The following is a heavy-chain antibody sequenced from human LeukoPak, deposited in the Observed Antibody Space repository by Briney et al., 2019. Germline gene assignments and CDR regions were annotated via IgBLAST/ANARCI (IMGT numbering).Heavy chain of an antibody. J-gene: IGHJ2*01. CDR3: ASLEEYYYDSSGRSWYFDL. CDR2: IYYSGST. CDR1: GGSISSYY. Sequence: SEALSLTCTVSGGSISSYYWSWLRQPPGKGLEWIGYIYYSGSTNYNPSLKSRVTISVDTSKNQFSLKLSSVTAADTAVYYCASLEEYYYDSSGRSWYFDLWGRGTLVTASS. V-gene: IGHV4-59*01. D-gene: IGHD3-22*01.